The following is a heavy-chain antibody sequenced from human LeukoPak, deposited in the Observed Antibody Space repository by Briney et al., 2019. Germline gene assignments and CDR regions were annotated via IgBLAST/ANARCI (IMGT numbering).Heavy chain of an antibody. J-gene: IGHJ6*02. Sequence: ASVKVSCKASGYTFTGYYMHWVRQAPGQGLEWMGWINPNSGGTNYAQKFQGWVTMTRDTSISTAYMELSRLRSDDTAVYYCARGFEDPTFFMYYYGMDVWGQGTTVTVSS. V-gene: IGHV1-2*04. CDR1: GYTFTGYY. D-gene: IGHD3-10*01. CDR3: ARGFEDPTFFMYYYGMDV. CDR2: INPNSGGT.